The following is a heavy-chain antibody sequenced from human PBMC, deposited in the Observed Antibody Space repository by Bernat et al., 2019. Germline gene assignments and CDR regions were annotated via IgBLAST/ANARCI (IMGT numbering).Heavy chain of an antibody. CDR3: AKDESYGDYVPLPEYFQH. J-gene: IGHJ1*01. CDR1: GFTFSSYG. V-gene: IGHV3-23*01. Sequence: EVQLLESGGGLVQSGGSLRLSCAASGFTFSSYGMSWVRQAPGKGLEWVSSISGSGGSTYYADSVKGRFTISRDNSKNTLSLQMNSLRAEDTAIYYCAKDESYGDYVPLPEYFQHWGQGTLVTVSS. D-gene: IGHD4-17*01. CDR2: ISGSGGST.